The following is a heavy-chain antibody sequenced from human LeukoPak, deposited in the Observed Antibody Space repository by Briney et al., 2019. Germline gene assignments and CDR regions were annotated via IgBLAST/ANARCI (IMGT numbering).Heavy chain of an antibody. CDR1: GFTFSSYA. CDR2: ISYDGSNK. CDR3: ARDILSGNPDFDY. D-gene: IGHD3-3*02. V-gene: IGHV3-30-3*01. Sequence: GGSLGLSCAASGFTFSSYAMHWVRRAPGKGLEWVAVISYDGSNKCYADSVKGRFTISRDNSKNTLYLQMNSLRAEDTAVYYCARDILSGNPDFDYWGQGTLVTVSS. J-gene: IGHJ4*02.